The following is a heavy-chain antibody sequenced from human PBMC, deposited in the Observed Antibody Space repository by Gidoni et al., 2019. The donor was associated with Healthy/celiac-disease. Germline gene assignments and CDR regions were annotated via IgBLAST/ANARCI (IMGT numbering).Heavy chain of an antibody. D-gene: IGHD4-4*01. CDR1: GFPFSSYS. CDR3: ASLIYSNYGVDY. V-gene: IGHV3-48*02. J-gene: IGHJ4*02. CDR2: ISSSSSTI. Sequence: EVQLVESGGGLVLPGGSLRLSCAASGFPFSSYSMNWVRQAPGKGLEWVSYISSSSSTIYYADSVKGRFTISRDNAKNSLYLQMNSLRDEDTAVYDCASLIYSNYGVDYWGQGTLVTVSS.